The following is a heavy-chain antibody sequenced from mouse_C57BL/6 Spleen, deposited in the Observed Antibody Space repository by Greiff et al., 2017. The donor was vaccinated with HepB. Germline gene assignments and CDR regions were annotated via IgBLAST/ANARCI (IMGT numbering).Heavy chain of an antibody. CDR1: GYTFTSYW. V-gene: IGHV1-64*01. J-gene: IGHJ4*01. CDR3: ARSGVYRNYAMDS. D-gene: IGHD1-3*01. CDR2: IHPNSGST. Sequence: QVQLQQPGAELVKPGASVKLSCKASGYTFTSYWMHWVKQRPGQGLEWIGMIHPNSGSTNYNEKFKSKATLTVDKSSSTAYMQLSSLTSEDSAVYYCARSGVYRNYAMDSWGQGTSVTVSS.